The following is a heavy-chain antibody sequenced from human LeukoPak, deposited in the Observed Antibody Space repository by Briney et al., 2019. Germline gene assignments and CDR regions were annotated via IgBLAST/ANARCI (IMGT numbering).Heavy chain of an antibody. V-gene: IGHV4-34*01. CDR3: ARLTIWWLLPFDAFDI. D-gene: IGHD3-22*01. Sequence: SETLSLTCAVYGGSFSGYYWSWIRQPPGKGLEWIGEINHSGSTNYNPSLKSRVTISVDTSKNQFSLKLSSVTAADTAVYYCARLTIWWLLPFDAFDIWGQGTMVTVSS. J-gene: IGHJ3*02. CDR2: INHSGST. CDR1: GGSFSGYY.